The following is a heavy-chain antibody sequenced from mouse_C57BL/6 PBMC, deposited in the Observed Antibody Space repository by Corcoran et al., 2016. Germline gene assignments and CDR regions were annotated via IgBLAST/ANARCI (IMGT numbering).Heavy chain of an antibody. D-gene: IGHD2-10*01. J-gene: IGHJ3*01. CDR3: ASPYYGMGLAY. V-gene: IGHV1-26*01. Sequence: EVQLQQSGPELVKPGASVKISCKASGYTFTDYYMNWVKQSHGKSLEWIGDINPNNGGTSYNQKFKGKATLTVDKSSSTAYMELRSLTSEDSAVYYCASPYYGMGLAYWGQGTLVTVSA. CDR1: GYTFTDYY. CDR2: INPNNGGT.